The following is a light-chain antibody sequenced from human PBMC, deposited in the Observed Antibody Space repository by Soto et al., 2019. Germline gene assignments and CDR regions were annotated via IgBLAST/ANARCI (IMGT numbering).Light chain of an antibody. J-gene: IGKJ3*01. V-gene: IGKV3-15*01. CDR3: QQYNNWPAT. CDR2: GAS. CDR1: QSVSSN. Sequence: EIVMTQSPATLSVFPGERATLSCRASQSVSSNLAWYQQKPGHAPGLLIYGASTRATGIPARFGGSGSGTEFTLTISSLQSEDLAVSYCQQYNNWPATFGPGTKVDIK.